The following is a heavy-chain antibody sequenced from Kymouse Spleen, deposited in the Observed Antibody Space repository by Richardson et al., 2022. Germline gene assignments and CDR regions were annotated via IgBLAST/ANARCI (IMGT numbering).Heavy chain of an antibody. Sequence: QVQLVESGGGVVQPGRSLRLSCAASGFTFSSYGMHWVRQAPGKGLEWVAVIWYDGSNKYYADSVKGRFTISRDNSKNTLYLQMNSLRAEDTAVYYCARRVRYFDWSSDAFDIWGQGTMVTVSS. CDR3: ARRVRYFDWSSDAFDI. J-gene: IGHJ3*02. D-gene: IGHD3-9*01. CDR2: IWYDGSNK. CDR1: GFTFSSYG. V-gene: IGHV3-33*01.